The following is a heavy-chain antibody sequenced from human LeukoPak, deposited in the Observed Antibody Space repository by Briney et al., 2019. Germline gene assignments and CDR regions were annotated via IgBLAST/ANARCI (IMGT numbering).Heavy chain of an antibody. CDR3: ATRSEITMVRGVIILPPGDYYYMDV. Sequence: SETLSLTCTVSGGSISSSSYYWGWIRQPPGKGLEWIGSIYYSGSIYYHLSLKSRVTISVDTSKNQFSLKLSSVTAADTAVYYCATRSEITMVRGVIILPPGDYYYMDVWGKGTTVTVSS. CDR1: GGSISSSSYY. J-gene: IGHJ6*03. D-gene: IGHD3-10*01. CDR2: IYYSGSI. V-gene: IGHV4-39*07.